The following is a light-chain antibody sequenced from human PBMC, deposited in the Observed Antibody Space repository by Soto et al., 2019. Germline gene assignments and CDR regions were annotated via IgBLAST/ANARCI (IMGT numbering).Light chain of an antibody. CDR2: EAS. V-gene: IGKV1-5*03. Sequence: DIQMTQSPSTLSASVGDRVTITCRASQSISGWLAWYQQKPGKAPTLLIREASSLETGVPSRFSGSGSGTEFTLTISSLQPDDFATYYCQEYNSYWTFGQGTKVDIK. J-gene: IGKJ1*01. CDR3: QEYNSYWT. CDR1: QSISGW.